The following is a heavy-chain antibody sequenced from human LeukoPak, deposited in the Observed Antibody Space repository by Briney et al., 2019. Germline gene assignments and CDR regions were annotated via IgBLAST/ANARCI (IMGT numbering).Heavy chain of an antibody. CDR3: AKDQSRDDSSGYFFN. J-gene: IGHJ4*02. CDR1: GFTFSSYS. D-gene: IGHD3-22*01. V-gene: IGHV3-30*18. Sequence: GGSLRLSCAASGFTFSSYSMNWVRQAPGKGLEWVTCISYDGNNKYYTDSVKGRFTITRDNPKNTLYLQMNSLRVEDTAVYYCAKDQSRDDSSGYFFNWGQGTLVTVSS. CDR2: ISYDGNNK.